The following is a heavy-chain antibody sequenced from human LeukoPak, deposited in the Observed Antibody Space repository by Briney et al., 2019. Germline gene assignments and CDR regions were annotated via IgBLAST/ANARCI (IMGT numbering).Heavy chain of an antibody. CDR2: ISAYNGNT. CDR1: GYTFTSYG. CDR3: ARDFLHRYYYDSRAFFDY. V-gene: IGHV1-18*01. Sequence: GASVKVSCKASGYTFTSYGISWVRQAPGQGLEWMGWISAYNGNTNYAQKLQGRVTMTTDTSTSTAYMELRSLRSDDTAVYYCARDFLHRYYYDSRAFFDYWGQGTLVTVSS. D-gene: IGHD3-22*01. J-gene: IGHJ4*02.